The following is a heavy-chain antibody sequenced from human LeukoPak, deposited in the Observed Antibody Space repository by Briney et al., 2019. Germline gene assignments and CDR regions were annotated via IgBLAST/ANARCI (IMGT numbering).Heavy chain of an antibody. CDR3: ARLGQISMVRGQSYYYHSMDV. D-gene: IGHD3-10*01. Sequence: SETLSLTCTVSGGSISSGGYYWSWIRQPPGKGLEWIGYIHTSGYTNYNPSLQSRVTISTDISENQFSLKLTSVTAADTAVYYCARLGQISMVRGQSYYYHSMDVWAQGTTVTVSS. J-gene: IGHJ6*02. CDR1: GGSISSGGYY. V-gene: IGHV4-61*08. CDR2: IHTSGYT.